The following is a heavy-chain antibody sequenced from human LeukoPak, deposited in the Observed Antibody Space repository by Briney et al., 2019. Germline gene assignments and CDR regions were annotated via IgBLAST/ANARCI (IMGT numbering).Heavy chain of an antibody. CDR3: ARDTLGEGEDANYAVYYFDY. J-gene: IGHJ4*02. CDR1: GFTFSSYS. Sequence: GGSLRLSCAASGFTFSSYSMNWVRQAPGKGLEWVSSISSSSSYIYYADSVKGRFTISRDNAKNSLHLQMNSLRAEDTAVYYCARDTLGEGEDANYAVYYFDYWGQGTVVTVSS. V-gene: IGHV3-21*01. CDR2: ISSSSSYI. D-gene: IGHD4/OR15-4a*01.